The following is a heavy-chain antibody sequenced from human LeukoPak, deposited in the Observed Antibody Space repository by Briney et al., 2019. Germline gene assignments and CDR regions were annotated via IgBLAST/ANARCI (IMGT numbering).Heavy chain of an antibody. CDR1: GFTFSSYG. Sequence: PGGSLRLSCAASGFTFSSYGMHWVRQAPGKGLEWVAVMWYDGSNKYYADSVKGRFTISRDNSKNTLYLQMNSLRAEDTAVYYCARGRGSGWDDDAFDIWGQGTTVTVSS. CDR2: MWYDGSNK. D-gene: IGHD6-19*01. V-gene: IGHV3-33*01. J-gene: IGHJ3*02. CDR3: ARGRGSGWDDDAFDI.